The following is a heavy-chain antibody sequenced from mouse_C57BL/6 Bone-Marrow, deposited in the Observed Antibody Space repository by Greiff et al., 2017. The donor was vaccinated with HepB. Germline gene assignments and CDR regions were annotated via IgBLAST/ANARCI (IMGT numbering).Heavy chain of an antibody. CDR1: GFSLTSYG. V-gene: IGHV2-2*01. CDR3: ARKGSTMITTMDYYAMDY. CDR2: IWSGGST. Sequence: QVQLQESGPGLVQPSQSLSITCTVSGFSLTSYGVHWVRQSPGKGLEWLGVIWSGGSTDYNAAFISRLSISKDNSKSQVFFKMNSLQADDTAIYYCARKGSTMITTMDYYAMDYWGQGTSVTVSS. J-gene: IGHJ4*01. D-gene: IGHD2-4*01.